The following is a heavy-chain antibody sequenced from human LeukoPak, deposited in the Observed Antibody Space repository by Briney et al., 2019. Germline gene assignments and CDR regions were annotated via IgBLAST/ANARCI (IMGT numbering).Heavy chain of an antibody. CDR3: ARDRRDFLYYFEY. Sequence: GGSLRLSCAASGFTVSSNYMSWVRQAPGKGLEWVSVIYSGGSTYYADSVKGRFTISRDNSKNMLYLQMNSLRAEDTAVYYCARDRRDFLYYFEYWGQGTLVTVSS. CDR2: IYSGGST. J-gene: IGHJ4*02. D-gene: IGHD6-6*01. CDR1: GFTVSSNY. V-gene: IGHV3-66*01.